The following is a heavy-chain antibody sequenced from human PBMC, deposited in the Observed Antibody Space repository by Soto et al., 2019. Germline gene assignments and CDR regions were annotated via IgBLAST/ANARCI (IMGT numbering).Heavy chain of an antibody. V-gene: IGHV3-53*01. CDR1: WFNVSSNS. Sequence: LRLSCAASWFNVSSNSMNWVRQAPGKGLEWLSLIHSDANTKYADSVKGRFTISRDSSENKFYLQMNSLRAEDTAVYYCARHAWLESWGQGTLVTVYS. CDR2: IHSDANT. J-gene: IGHJ5*01. CDR3: ARHAWLES.